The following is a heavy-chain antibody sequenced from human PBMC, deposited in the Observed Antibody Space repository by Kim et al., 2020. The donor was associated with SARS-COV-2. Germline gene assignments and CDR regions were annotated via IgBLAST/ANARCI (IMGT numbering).Heavy chain of an antibody. J-gene: IGHJ4*02. Sequence: FQGRVTITADKSTSTAYMELSSLRSEDTAVYYCARRREYGFGETNSYFDYWGQGTLVTVSS. CDR3: ARRREYGFGETNSYFDY. D-gene: IGHD3-10*01. V-gene: IGHV1-69*02.